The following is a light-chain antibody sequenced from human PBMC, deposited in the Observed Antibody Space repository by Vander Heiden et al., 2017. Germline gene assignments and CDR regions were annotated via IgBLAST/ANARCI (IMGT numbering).Light chain of an antibody. J-gene: IGKJ1*01. V-gene: IGKV1-5*01. Sequence: DIRMTQSPSTLSASVGDRVTITCRARQSISSWLAWYQQKPGKAPKLLIYDASSLESGVPSRFSGSGSGTEFTLTISSLQPGDCATYYCQQYKSYTTWTFGQGTKVEIK. CDR1: QSISSW. CDR2: DAS. CDR3: QQYKSYTTWT.